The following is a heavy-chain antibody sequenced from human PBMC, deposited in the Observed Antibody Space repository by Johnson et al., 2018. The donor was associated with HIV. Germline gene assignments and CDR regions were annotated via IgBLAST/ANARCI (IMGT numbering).Heavy chain of an antibody. CDR3: AKVRGGWLGHDAFDL. Sequence: VQLVESGGVVVHPGGSLRLSCETSRFTFDDYAMHWVRQAPGKGLEWVSLINWDGDSTYYADSVKGRFTISRDNSKNSLYLQMNSLRGEDTAVYYCAKVRGGWLGHDAFDLWGQGTMVTVSS. CDR1: RFTFDDYA. V-gene: IGHV3-43D*03. D-gene: IGHD6-19*01. CDR2: INWDGDST. J-gene: IGHJ3*01.